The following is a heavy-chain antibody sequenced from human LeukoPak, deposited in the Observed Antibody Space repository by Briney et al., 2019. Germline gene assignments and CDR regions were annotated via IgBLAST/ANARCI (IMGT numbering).Heavy chain of an antibody. CDR1: GGSISSSTYY. V-gene: IGHV4-39*07. D-gene: IGHD3-3*01. CDR3: ARDARGWSGFDY. J-gene: IGHJ4*02. CDR2: IYYSGNT. Sequence: PSETLSLTCTVSGGSISSSTYYWGWIRQPPGKGLEWIGTIYYSGNTDYNPSLKSRVTMSVDTSKNQFSLNLSSVTAADTAVYYCARDARGWSGFDYWGQGTLVTVSS.